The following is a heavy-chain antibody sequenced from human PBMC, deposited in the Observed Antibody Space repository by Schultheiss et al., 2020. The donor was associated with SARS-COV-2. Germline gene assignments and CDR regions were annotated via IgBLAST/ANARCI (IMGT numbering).Heavy chain of an antibody. V-gene: IGHV3-9*01. CDR1: GFTFDDYA. J-gene: IGHJ6*03. Sequence: GGSLRLSCAASGFTFDDYAMHWVRQAPGKGLEWVSGISWNSGSIGYADSVKGRFTISRDNSKNTLYLQMNSLRAEDTAVYYCARVHRGYCSSTSCYLSGYYYYYMDVWGKGTTVTVSS. D-gene: IGHD2-2*01. CDR2: ISWNSGSI. CDR3: ARVHRGYCSSTSCYLSGYYYYYMDV.